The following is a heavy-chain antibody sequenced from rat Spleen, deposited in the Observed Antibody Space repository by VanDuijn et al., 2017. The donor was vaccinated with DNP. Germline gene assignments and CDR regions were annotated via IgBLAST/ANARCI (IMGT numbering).Heavy chain of an antibody. Sequence: EVQLVESGGGLVQPGRSLKLSCAASGFTFSDYYMAWVRQAPTKGLEWVASISPGGGNTYYRDSVKGRFTISRDNAKRTLYLQMDSLRSEETAPYYCARSSINYGSYYFDYWGQGVMVSVSS. J-gene: IGHJ2*01. CDR3: ARSSINYGSYYFDY. CDR1: GFTFSDYY. V-gene: IGHV5-25*01. D-gene: IGHD1-3*01. CDR2: ISPGGGNT.